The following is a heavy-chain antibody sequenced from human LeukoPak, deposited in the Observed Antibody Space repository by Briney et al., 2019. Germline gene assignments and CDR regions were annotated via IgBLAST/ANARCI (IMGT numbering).Heavy chain of an antibody. D-gene: IGHD5-18*01. V-gene: IGHV4-59*08. Sequence: PSETLSLTSTVSGVTINTYYWSWIRQPPGKGLEWIAYIHYSGSTNYNPWLKSRVSISLDTSKNQFSLKLTSVTAAAPAVYYCARHLNTDMVKAHFDYWGQGTLVTVSS. J-gene: IGHJ4*02. CDR2: IHYSGST. CDR1: GVTINTYY. CDR3: ARHLNTDMVKAHFDY.